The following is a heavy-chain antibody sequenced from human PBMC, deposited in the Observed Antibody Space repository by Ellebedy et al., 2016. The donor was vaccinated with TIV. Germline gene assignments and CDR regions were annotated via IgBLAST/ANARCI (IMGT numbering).Heavy chain of an antibody. CDR2: IYPGDSDT. CDR3: ARPDYYDSMHDDFDI. J-gene: IGHJ3*02. Sequence: GESLKISCKGSGYSFTSYWIGWVRQMPGKGLEWMGIIYPGDSDTRYSPSFQGQVTNSADKSISTAYLQWSSLKASDTAMYDCARPDYYDSMHDDFDIWGQGTMVTVSS. V-gene: IGHV5-51*01. CDR1: GYSFTSYW. D-gene: IGHD3-22*01.